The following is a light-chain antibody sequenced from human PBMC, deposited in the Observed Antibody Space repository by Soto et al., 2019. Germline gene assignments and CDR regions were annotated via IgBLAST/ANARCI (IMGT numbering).Light chain of an antibody. CDR3: TSYSRYRVLV. J-gene: IGLJ3*02. Sequence: QSALTQPASVSGSLGQSITISCTGTSSDSGGYKYVSWYQQHPGKAPKLIILEVSNRPSGVSDRFSCSNSGNTASLTISGLQAEDEADYYCTSYSRYRVLVFGGGTKVTVL. CDR2: EVS. V-gene: IGLV2-14*01. CDR1: SSDSGGYKY.